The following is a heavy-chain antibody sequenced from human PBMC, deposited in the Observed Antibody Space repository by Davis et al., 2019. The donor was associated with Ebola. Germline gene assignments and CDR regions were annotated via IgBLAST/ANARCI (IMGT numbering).Heavy chain of an antibody. Sequence: PGGSLRLSCAASGFTFSSYDMHWVRQGTGKGLEWVSAIGTAGDTYYPVSVKGRFTISRENAKNSLYLQMNSLRAEDTAVYYCARAGFGSTWFDCWGQGILVTVSS. CDR2: IGTAGDT. CDR3: ARAGFGSTWFDC. J-gene: IGHJ5*01. V-gene: IGHV3-13*01. D-gene: IGHD6-13*01. CDR1: GFTFSSYD.